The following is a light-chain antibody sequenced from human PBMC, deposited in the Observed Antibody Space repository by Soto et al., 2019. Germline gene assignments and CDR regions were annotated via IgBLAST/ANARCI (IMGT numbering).Light chain of an antibody. CDR1: NIGNKR. CDR2: DDS. CDR3: QVWDSNSVYV. J-gene: IGLJ1*01. Sequence: ELTQPPSVSVAPGQTARITCGGNNIGNKRVHWYQQKPGQAPVLVVYDDSDRPSGIPERFSGSNSGNTATLSISRVEAGDEADYYCQVWDSNSVYVFGTGTKVTVL. V-gene: IGLV3-21*02.